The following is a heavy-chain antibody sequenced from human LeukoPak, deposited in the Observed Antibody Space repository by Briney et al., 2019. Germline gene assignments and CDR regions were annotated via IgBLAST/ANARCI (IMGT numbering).Heavy chain of an antibody. CDR1: GVSISSSNSY. D-gene: IGHD3-10*01. CDR3: AKGRTVRGVIALWY. CDR2: IYHSGST. Sequence: SETLSLTCTVSGVSISSSNSYWGWIRQPPGKGVEWIGIIYHSGSTYYNPSLKSRVTMSVDTSKNQFSLRLSSVTAEDTAVYYCAKGRTVRGVIALWYWGQGTLVTVSS. J-gene: IGHJ4*02. V-gene: IGHV4-39*07.